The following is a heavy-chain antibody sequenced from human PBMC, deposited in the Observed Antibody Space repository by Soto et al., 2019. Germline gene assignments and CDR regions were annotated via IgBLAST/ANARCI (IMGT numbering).Heavy chain of an antibody. D-gene: IGHD2-15*01. V-gene: IGHV1-69*13. CDR1: GGTFSSYA. Sequence: SVKVSCKASGGTFSSYAISWVRQAPGQGLEWMGGIIPIFGTANYAQKFQGRVTITADESTSTAYMELSSLRSEDTAVYYCAREDSCSGGSCYPGDYYYYGMDVWGQGTTVTVSS. CDR2: IIPIFGTA. J-gene: IGHJ6*02. CDR3: AREDSCSGGSCYPGDYYYYGMDV.